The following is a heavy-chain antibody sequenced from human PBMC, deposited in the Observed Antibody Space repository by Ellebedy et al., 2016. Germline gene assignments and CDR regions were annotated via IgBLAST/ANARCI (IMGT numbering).Heavy chain of an antibody. V-gene: IGHV3-9*01. J-gene: IGHJ6*02. CDR3: AKDIKRSVVVSKYYYGMDV. CDR2: ISWNSGSI. D-gene: IGHD2-15*01. Sequence: GGSLRLSXAASGFTFDDYAMHWVRQAPGKGLEWVSGISWNSGSIGYADSVKGRFTISRDNAKNSLYLQMNSLRAEDTALYYCAKDIKRSVVVSKYYYGMDVWGQGTTVTVSS. CDR1: GFTFDDYA.